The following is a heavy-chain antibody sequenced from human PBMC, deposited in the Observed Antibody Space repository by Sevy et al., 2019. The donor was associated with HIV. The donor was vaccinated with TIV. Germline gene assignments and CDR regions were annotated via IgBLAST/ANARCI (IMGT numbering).Heavy chain of an antibody. D-gene: IGHD6-19*01. J-gene: IGHJ4*02. CDR2: ISHDGSNK. Sequence: GGSLRLSCEASGFTFSNYGMHWVRQAPGKGLEWVAIISHDGSNKYYADSVKGRLTISIDNSKHSLYLQMNSLRPEDKGVYYCAKDISGASSSWSFDYWGQGTLVTVSS. CDR3: AKDISGASSSWSFDY. V-gene: IGHV3-30*18. CDR1: GFTFSNYG.